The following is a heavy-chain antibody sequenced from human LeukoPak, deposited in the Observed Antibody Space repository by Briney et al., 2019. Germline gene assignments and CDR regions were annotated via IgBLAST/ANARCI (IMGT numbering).Heavy chain of an antibody. CDR1: GFTFSSYA. CDR3: AKRDYYDSAYYYYYGMDV. V-gene: IGHV3-23*01. J-gene: IGHJ6*02. D-gene: IGHD3-22*01. CDR2: ISGSGGST. Sequence: GGSLRLSCAASGFTFSSYAMSWVRQAPGKGLEWVSAISGSGGSTYYADSVKGRITISRDSSKNTLYLQMNSLRAEDTAVYYCAKRDYYDSAYYYYYGMDVWGQGTTVTVSS.